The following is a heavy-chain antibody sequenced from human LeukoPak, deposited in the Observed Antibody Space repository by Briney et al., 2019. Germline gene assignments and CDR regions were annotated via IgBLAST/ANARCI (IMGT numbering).Heavy chain of an antibody. J-gene: IGHJ6*03. V-gene: IGHV1-46*01. CDR1: GYTFTNYN. D-gene: IGHD3-10*01. CDR2: VNPSGGST. Sequence: ASVKVSCKASGYTFTNYNMHWVRQAPGQGLEWMGIVNPSGGSTSYAQKFQGRVTMTRDTSTSTVYMELSSLTSEDTAVYYCARDRGPGGYYYYYMDVWGKGTTVTVSS. CDR3: ARDRGPGGYYYYYMDV.